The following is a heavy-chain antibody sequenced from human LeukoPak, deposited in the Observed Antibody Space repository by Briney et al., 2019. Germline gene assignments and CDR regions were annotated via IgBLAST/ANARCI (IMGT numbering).Heavy chain of an antibody. CDR2: VHYSGTA. CDR3: ARATEPGSSTWDWFDP. CDR1: DGSITNYD. Sequence: SETLSLTCTASDGSITNYDWSWVRQPPGKGLEFIGHVHYSGTANYNPSLRSRVTISIDTSKKHFFLKLSSVTAADTAVYYCARATEPGSSTWDWFDPWGQGTLVTVSS. J-gene: IGHJ5*02. V-gene: IGHV4-59*12. D-gene: IGHD2-2*01.